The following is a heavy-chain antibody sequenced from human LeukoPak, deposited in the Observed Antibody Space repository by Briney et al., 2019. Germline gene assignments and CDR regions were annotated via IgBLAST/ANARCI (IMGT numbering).Heavy chain of an antibody. D-gene: IGHD3-10*01. CDR1: GGTFSSYA. V-gene: IGHV1-69*04. CDR3: ARGAYYYGSGSYPDY. CDR2: IIPILGIA. Sequence: SVMVSCKASGGTFSSYAISWVRQAPGQGLEWMGRIIPILGIANYAQKFQGRVTITADKSTSTAYMELSSLRSEDTAVYYCARGAYYYGSGSYPDYWGQGTLVTVSS. J-gene: IGHJ4*02.